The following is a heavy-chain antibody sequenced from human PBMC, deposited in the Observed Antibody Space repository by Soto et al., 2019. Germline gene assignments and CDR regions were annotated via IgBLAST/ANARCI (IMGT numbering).Heavy chain of an antibody. J-gene: IGHJ4*02. CDR2: IIPMFGTA. Sequence: QVQLVQSGAEVKKPGSSVKVTCKASGGTFSNYAISWVRQAPGQGLEWMGEIIPMFGTANYAQKFQGRVTMTAAESTSRAYMELRSLKSEDTAVYYCARDLVDGYTYDEYFEYWGQGTLVTVSS. V-gene: IGHV1-69*12. CDR3: ARDLVDGYTYDEYFEY. D-gene: IGHD2-8*02. CDR1: GGTFSNYA.